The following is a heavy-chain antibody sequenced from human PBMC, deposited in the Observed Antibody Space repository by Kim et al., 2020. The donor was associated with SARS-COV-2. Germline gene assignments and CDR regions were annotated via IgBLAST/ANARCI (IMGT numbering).Heavy chain of an antibody. V-gene: IGHV3-74*03. CDR1: GFTFSRTW. Sequence: GGSLRLSCAASGFTFSRTWMYWVRQAPGKGLVWISRINTDGSSITYADSVKGRFTISRDNAKNTLHLQMNTLTAEDTAVYYCAKVGVDWYFDLWGQGTLVTVSS. J-gene: IGHJ2*01. D-gene: IGHD3-16*01. CDR2: INTDGSSI. CDR3: AKVGVDWYFDL.